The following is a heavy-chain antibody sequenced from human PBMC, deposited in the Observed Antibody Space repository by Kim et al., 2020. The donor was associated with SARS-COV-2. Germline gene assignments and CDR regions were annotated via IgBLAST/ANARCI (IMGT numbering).Heavy chain of an antibody. D-gene: IGHD6-13*01. Sequence: GGSLRLSCAASGFTFSSYWMHWVRLVPGKGLVWVSRISGDGSSLSYADSVKGRLTISRDNAKNTLFLQMNSLRAEDTAVYYCARVGSWYFDSWGQGTLVTVSS. CDR2: ISGDGSSL. J-gene: IGHJ4*02. V-gene: IGHV3-74*01. CDR1: GFTFSSYW. CDR3: ARVGSWYFDS.